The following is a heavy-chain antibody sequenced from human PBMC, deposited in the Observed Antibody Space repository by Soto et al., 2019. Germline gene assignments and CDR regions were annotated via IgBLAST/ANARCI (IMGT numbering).Heavy chain of an antibody. D-gene: IGHD6-13*01. V-gene: IGHV3-23*01. Sequence: SGGSLRLSCAAAGFTFSIYAMSWVRQAPGKGLEWVSAISGSGGSTYYADSVKGRFTISRDNSKNTLYLQMNSLRADDTAVYYCAKATRGGAATLIRAYWGQGTLVTVSS. CDR1: GFTFSIYA. CDR3: AKATRGGAATLIRAY. CDR2: ISGSGGST. J-gene: IGHJ4*02.